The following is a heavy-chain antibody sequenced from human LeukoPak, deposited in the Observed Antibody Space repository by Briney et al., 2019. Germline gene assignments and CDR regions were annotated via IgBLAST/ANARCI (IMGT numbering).Heavy chain of an antibody. V-gene: IGHV3-30-3*01. CDR1: GFTFSSYA. D-gene: IGHD3-10*01. J-gene: IGHJ6*02. Sequence: GGSLRLSCAASGFTFSSYAMHWVRQAPGKGLEWVAVISYDGSNKYYADSVKGRFTISRDNSENTLYLQMNSLRAEDTAVYYCARDYGSGSYSHYGMDVWGQGTTVTVSS. CDR3: ARDYGSGSYSHYGMDV. CDR2: ISYDGSNK.